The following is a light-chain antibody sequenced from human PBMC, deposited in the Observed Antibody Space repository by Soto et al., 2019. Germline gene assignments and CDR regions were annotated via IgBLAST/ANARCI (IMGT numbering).Light chain of an antibody. CDR2: EVT. V-gene: IGLV2-23*02. CDR3: FSYAGSSIWV. Sequence: QSALTQPASVSGSPGQSITISCTGTRSDVGSYNSIAWYQQLPGKAPRVMIFEVTKRPSGISNRFSGSKSGSTASLTISELQAEDEADYFCFSYAGSSIWVFGGGTKVTVL. CDR1: RSDVGSYNS. J-gene: IGLJ3*02.